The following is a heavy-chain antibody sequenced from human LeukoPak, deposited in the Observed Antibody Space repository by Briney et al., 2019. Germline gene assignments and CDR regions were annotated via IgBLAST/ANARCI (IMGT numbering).Heavy chain of an antibody. Sequence: ASVKVSCTASGYPLTTYYMHWVRQAPGQGLEWVGIINPSGGHTNYAQKFQGRVTMTRDTSTSTVYMELSSLTSEDTAVYYCARESMIARERKFDYWGQGTLVTVSS. CDR1: GYPLTTYY. CDR2: INPSGGHT. V-gene: IGHV1-46*01. J-gene: IGHJ4*02. CDR3: ARESMIARERKFDY. D-gene: IGHD3-22*01.